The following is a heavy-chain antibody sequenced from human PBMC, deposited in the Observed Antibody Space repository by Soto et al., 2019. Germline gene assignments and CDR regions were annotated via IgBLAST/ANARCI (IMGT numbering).Heavy chain of an antibody. CDR2: ISAYNGNT. Sequence: ASVKVSCKASGYTFTSYGISCVRQAPGQGLEWMGWISAYNGNTNYAQKLQGRVTMTTDTSTSTAYMELRSLRSDDTAVYYCARDWEYSDYGSGSRDYWGQGTLVTVSS. CDR1: GYTFTSYG. V-gene: IGHV1-18*01. CDR3: ARDWEYSDYGSGSRDY. J-gene: IGHJ4*02. D-gene: IGHD3-10*01.